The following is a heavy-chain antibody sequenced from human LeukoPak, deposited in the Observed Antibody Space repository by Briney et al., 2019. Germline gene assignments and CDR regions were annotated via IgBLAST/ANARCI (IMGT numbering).Heavy chain of an antibody. D-gene: IGHD3-10*01. Sequence: GGSLRLSCAASGFTFSSYAMSWVRQAPGKGLEWVSAISGSGGSTYYADSVKGRFTISRDNSKNTLYLQMNSLRAEDTAVYYSAKAPTMVRGVIIGNWFDPWGQGTLVTVSS. V-gene: IGHV3-23*01. CDR3: AKAPTMVRGVIIGNWFDP. CDR1: GFTFSSYA. CDR2: ISGSGGST. J-gene: IGHJ5*02.